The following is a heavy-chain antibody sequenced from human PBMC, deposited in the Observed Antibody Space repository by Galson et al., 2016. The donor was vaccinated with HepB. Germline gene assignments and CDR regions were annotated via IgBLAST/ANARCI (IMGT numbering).Heavy chain of an antibody. V-gene: IGHV4-39*03. J-gene: IGHJ5*02. Sequence: SETLSLTCTVSGGSISSSGSFWDWFRQPPGKGLEWIATIYYSGTTYYNPSLKSRVTISVDTSKNQFSLNLTSVTAADTAVYYCARGGLGFLDWSSLGFDPWGQGIEVIVSS. D-gene: IGHD3/OR15-3a*01. CDR1: GGSISSSGSF. CDR3: ARGGLGFLDWSSLGFDP. CDR2: IYYSGTT.